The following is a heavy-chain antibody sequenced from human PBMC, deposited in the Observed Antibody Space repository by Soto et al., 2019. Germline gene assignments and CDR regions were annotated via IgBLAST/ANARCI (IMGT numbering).Heavy chain of an antibody. CDR1: GYTFTRYT. CDR3: ARDGGLSSGFIDY. D-gene: IGHD6-19*01. Sequence: ASVKVSCKASGYTFTRYTMNWVRQAPGQRLEWMGWINPDNGNTKYSQKFQSRVTITRDTYASTAYMKLSSLRSEDTSVYYCARDGGLSSGFIDYWGQGTLVTVSS. J-gene: IGHJ4*02. CDR2: INPDNGNT. V-gene: IGHV1-3*01.